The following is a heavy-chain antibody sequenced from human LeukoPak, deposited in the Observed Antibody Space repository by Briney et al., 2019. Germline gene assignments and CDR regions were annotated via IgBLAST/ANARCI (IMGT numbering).Heavy chain of an antibody. CDR3: AREHVNMGRGATLGPGGYYYCCMDV. V-gene: IGHV4-59*01. Sequence: SETLSLTCTVSGVTISSYYWSWIRQPPGKGLEWVGYIYYSGRTNSNPSLKRRVTISVDTSKNQFSLKLSSVLAAETAVYYCAREHVNMGRGATLGPGGYYYCCMDVWGQGTTVTVSS. CDR2: IYYSGRT. CDR1: GVTISSYY. D-gene: IGHD3-10*01. J-gene: IGHJ6*02.